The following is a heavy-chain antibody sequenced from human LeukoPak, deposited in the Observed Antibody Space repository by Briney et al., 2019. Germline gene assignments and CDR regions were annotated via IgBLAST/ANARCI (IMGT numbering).Heavy chain of an antibody. CDR1: GYSFIRYH. J-gene: IGHJ4*02. CDR3: ARARRDVVLILDHLYYFDY. V-gene: IGHV1-46*01. D-gene: IGHD2-8*01. CDR2: LKLYDGSI. Sequence: GASVKVSCKASGYSFIRYHIHWVRQAPGQGLEWMGVLKLYDGSISHAQKFQGRVTMTRDTSTSTVYMELSSLRSEDTAVYYCARARRDVVLILDHLYYFDYWGQGTLVTVSS.